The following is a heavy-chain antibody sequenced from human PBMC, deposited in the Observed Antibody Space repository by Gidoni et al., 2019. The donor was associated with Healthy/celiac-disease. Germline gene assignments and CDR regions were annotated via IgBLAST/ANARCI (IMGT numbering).Heavy chain of an antibody. V-gene: IGHV1-24*01. D-gene: IGHD3-10*01. CDR2: FDPEDGET. CDR3: ATDAPMVRGHYYYGMDV. CDR1: GYTLPELS. J-gene: IGHJ6*02. Sequence: QVQLVQSGAEVKKPGASVKVSCKVSGYTLPELSMHWVRQAPGKGLEWMGGFDPEDGETSYAQKFQGRVTMTEDTSTDTAYMELSSLRSEDTAVYYCATDAPMVRGHYYYGMDVWGQGTTVTVSS.